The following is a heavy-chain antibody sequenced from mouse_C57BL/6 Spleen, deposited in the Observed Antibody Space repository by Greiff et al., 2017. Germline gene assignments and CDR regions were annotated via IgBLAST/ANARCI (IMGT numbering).Heavy chain of an antibody. V-gene: IGHV1-82*01. CDR2: IYPGDGDT. J-gene: IGHJ4*01. CDR3: ARRRYGSSYDYAMDY. D-gene: IGHD1-1*01. Sequence: QVQLQQSGPELVKPGASVKISCKASGYAFSSSWMNWVKQRPGKGLEWIGRIYPGDGDTNYNGKFNGKATLTADKSSSTAYMQLSSLTSEDSAVYFCARRRYGSSYDYAMDYWGQGTSVTVSS. CDR1: GYAFSSSW.